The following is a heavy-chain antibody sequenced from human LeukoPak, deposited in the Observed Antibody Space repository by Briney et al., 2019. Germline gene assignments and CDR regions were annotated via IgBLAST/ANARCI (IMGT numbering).Heavy chain of an antibody. D-gene: IGHD2-2*01. CDR3: ATGVVPSDY. CDR2: ISSSSSYI. V-gene: IGHV3-21*01. J-gene: IGHJ4*02. Sequence: GGSLRLSCAASGFTFSSYSMNWVRQAPGKGLEWVSSISSSSSYIYYADSVKGRFTISRDNAKNSLYPQMNSLRAEDTAVYYCATGVVPSDYWGQGTLVTVSS. CDR1: GFTFSSYS.